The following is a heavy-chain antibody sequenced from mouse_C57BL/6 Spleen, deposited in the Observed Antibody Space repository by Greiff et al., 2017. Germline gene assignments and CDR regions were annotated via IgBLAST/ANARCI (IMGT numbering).Heavy chain of an antibody. Sequence: VQLQQSGTVLARPGASVKMSCKTSGYTFTSYWMHWVKQRPGQGLEWIGAIYPGNSDTSYNQKFKGKAKLTAATSAGTAYMELSSLTNEDSAVYYCTSSGGSTRDYYALDYWGQGTSVTVSS. CDR1: GYTFTSYW. J-gene: IGHJ4*01. CDR2: IYPGNSDT. D-gene: IGHD1-1*02. CDR3: TSSGGSTRDYYALDY. V-gene: IGHV1-5*01.